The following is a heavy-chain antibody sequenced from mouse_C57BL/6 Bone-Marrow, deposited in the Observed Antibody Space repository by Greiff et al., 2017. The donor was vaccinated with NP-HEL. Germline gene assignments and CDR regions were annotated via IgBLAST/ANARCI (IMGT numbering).Heavy chain of an antibody. CDR1: GYTFTSYW. D-gene: IGHD1-1*01. CDR2: IYPGSGST. J-gene: IGHJ2*01. Sequence: QVQLQQPGAELVKPGASVKMSCKASGYTFTSYWITWVKQRPGQGLEWIGDIYPGSGSTNYNEKFKSKATLTVDTSSSTAYMQLSSLTSEDSAVYYCAREGSFYYYGSSVFDYWGRGTTLTVSS. CDR3: AREGSFYYYGSSVFDY. V-gene: IGHV1-55*01.